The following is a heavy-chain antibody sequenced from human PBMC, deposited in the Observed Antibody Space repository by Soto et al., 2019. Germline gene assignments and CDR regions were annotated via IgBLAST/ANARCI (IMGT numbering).Heavy chain of an antibody. CDR1: GYTFTGYY. V-gene: IGHV1-2*04. D-gene: IGHD6-13*01. J-gene: IGHJ5*02. CDR2: INPNSGGT. CDR3: ARGVRKAEAGIRNWFDP. Sequence: ASVKVSCKASGYTFTGYYMHWVRQAPGQGLEWMGWINPNSGGTNYAQKFQGWVTMTRDTSISTAYMELSRLRSDDTAVYYCARGVRKAEAGIRNWFDPWGQGTLVTFSS.